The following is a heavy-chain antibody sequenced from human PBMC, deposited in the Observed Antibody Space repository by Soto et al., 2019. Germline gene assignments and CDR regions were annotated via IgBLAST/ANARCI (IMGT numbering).Heavy chain of an antibody. CDR3: ARPLLSRNAFDI. Sequence: GGSLRLSCAASGFTFSSYSMNWVRQAPGKGLEWVSYISSSTSTIYYVDSVKGRFTISRDNAKNSLNLQMKSLRAEDTAVYYCARPLLSRNAFDIWGQGTMVTVSS. CDR2: ISSSTSTI. J-gene: IGHJ3*02. CDR1: GFTFSSYS. V-gene: IGHV3-48*01.